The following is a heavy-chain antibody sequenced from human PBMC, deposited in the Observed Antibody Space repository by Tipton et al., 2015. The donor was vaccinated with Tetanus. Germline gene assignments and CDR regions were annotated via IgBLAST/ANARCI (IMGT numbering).Heavy chain of an antibody. V-gene: IGHV4-31*11. CDR2: ISSSGIA. J-gene: IGHJ4*02. D-gene: IGHD7-27*01. CDR3: ARMQCSRSGSWGGGFDV. Sequence: TLSLTCAVSGVSISSGGYFWSWIRQHPGKGLEWIGYISSSGIAYSNPSLKSPVTMSISTSKNQFSLKLNSVTVADTAVYYCARMQCSRSGSWGGGFDVRGQGPLV. CDR1: GVSISSGGYF.